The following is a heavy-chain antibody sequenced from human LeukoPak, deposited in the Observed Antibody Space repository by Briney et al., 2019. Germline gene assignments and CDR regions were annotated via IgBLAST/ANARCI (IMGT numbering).Heavy chain of an antibody. CDR2: TNAGNGNT. V-gene: IGHV1-3*01. J-gene: IGHJ4*02. CDR3: ARGVRITMVRGVIIRGPFDY. Sequence: ASVKASCKASGYTFTSYAMHWVRQAPGQRLEWMGWTNAGNGNTKYSQKFQGRVTITRDTSASTAYMELSSLRSEDTAVYYCARGVRITMVRGVIIRGPFDYWGQGTLVTVSS. D-gene: IGHD3-10*01. CDR1: GYTFTSYA.